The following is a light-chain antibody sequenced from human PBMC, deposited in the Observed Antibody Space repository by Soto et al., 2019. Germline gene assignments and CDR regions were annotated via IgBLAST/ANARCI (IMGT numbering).Light chain of an antibody. CDR2: AAS. Sequence: DIQMTQSPSSLSASVRDRVTITCRAGQYIGRYLNWYQQKPGKAPKLLIYAASSLHSGVPSRFSGSGSGTDFTLTISSLQPEAFATYSCQETYRTPFTFGGGTKVEIK. CDR1: QYIGRY. V-gene: IGKV1-39*01. CDR3: QETYRTPFT. J-gene: IGKJ4*01.